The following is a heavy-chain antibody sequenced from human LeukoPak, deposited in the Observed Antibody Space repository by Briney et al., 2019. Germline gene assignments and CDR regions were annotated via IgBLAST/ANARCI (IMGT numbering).Heavy chain of an antibody. CDR1: GFTFSSYW. J-gene: IGHJ4*02. V-gene: IGHV3-7*01. D-gene: IGHD2-8*01. CDR2: IKQDGSEK. CDR3: ATDPASYCTSSTSDFDY. Sequence: PGGSLRLSCAASGFTFSSYWMSWVRQAPGKGLEWVANIKQDGSEKYYVGSVKGRFTISRDNAKNSLYLQMNNLGAEDTAVYYCATDPASYCTSSTSDFDYWGQGTLVTVSS.